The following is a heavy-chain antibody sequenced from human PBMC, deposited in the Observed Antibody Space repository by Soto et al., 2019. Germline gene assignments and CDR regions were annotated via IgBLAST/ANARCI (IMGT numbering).Heavy chain of an antibody. J-gene: IGHJ4*02. CDR1: GGSVTRDNYY. V-gene: IGHV4-31*03. CDR2: IYFNGRT. CDR3: ARGSSGDNPMKMFFDY. D-gene: IGHD3-22*01. Sequence: QVQLRESGPGLVKPSETLSLSCTVSGGSVTRDNYYWSWVRLHPGKGLEWIGYIYFNGRTYYSQSLKPRVTISPDTSKNQFFLNMISVTPADTAVYFCARGSSGDNPMKMFFDYWGPGILVTVSS.